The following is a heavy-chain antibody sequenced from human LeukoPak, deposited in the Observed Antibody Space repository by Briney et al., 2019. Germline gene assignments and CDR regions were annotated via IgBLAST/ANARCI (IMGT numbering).Heavy chain of an antibody. CDR3: ARGYDYSGAFDI. Sequence: PSETLSLTCSVSNGSISTTYWSWIRQPPGKGLEWIGNIHYSGSTNYNPSLKSRVTISVDTSKNQFSLKLSSVTAADTAVYYCARGYDYSGAFDIWGQGTMVTVSS. CDR2: IHYSGST. D-gene: IGHD4-11*01. CDR1: NGSISTTY. V-gene: IGHV4-59*01. J-gene: IGHJ3*02.